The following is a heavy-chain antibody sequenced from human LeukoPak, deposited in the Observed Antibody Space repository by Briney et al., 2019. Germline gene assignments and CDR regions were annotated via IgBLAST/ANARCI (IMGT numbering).Heavy chain of an antibody. CDR3: MSAHGY. D-gene: IGHD2-2*03. V-gene: IGHV3-7*01. CDR2: ILTGGKER. J-gene: IGHJ4*02. CDR1: GYSFSTNM. Sequence: GGSLRLSCVVSGYSFSTNMMTWVRPAPGKGLEWVATILTGGKERYRVESVKGRFTLSRDNANNSLFLQMNSLRADDTAVYYCMSAHGYWGQGTPVTVSS.